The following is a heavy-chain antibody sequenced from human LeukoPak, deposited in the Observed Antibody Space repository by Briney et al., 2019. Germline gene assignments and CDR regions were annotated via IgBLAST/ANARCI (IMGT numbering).Heavy chain of an antibody. J-gene: IGHJ4*02. CDR2: ISEDGINK. CDR1: GFTFSNYG. CDR3: AKDRVTTASGTFDY. Sequence: PGGSLRLSCAASGFTFSNYGMHCVRQAPGKGLEWVAGISEDGINKYYADSVKGRFTISRDNSNNTLFLQMNSLRAEDTAVYYCAKDRVTTASGTFDYWGQGALVTVSS. V-gene: IGHV3-30*18. D-gene: IGHD1-14*01.